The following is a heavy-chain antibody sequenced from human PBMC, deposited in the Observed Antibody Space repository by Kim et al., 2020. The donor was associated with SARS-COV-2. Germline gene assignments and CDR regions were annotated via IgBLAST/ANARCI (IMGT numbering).Heavy chain of an antibody. Sequence: DSVKGRFTISRDNSKNTLYLQMNSLRAEDTAVYYCAKGGGWDYYYYGMDVWGQGTTVTVSS. D-gene: IGHD6-19*01. J-gene: IGHJ6*02. V-gene: IGHV3-23*01. CDR3: AKGGGWDYYYYGMDV.